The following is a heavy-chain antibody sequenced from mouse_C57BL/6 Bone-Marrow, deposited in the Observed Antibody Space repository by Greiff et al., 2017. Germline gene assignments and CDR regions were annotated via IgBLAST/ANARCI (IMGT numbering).Heavy chain of an antibody. Sequence: EVQVVESGGGLVKPGGSLKLSCAASGFTFSSYAMSWVRQTPEKRLEWVATISDGGSYTYYPDNVKGRFTISRDNAKNNLYLQMSHLKSEDTAMYYCASDPWFAYWGQGTLVTVSA. CDR2: ISDGGSYT. CDR3: ASDPWFAY. J-gene: IGHJ3*01. CDR1: GFTFSSYA. V-gene: IGHV5-4*01.